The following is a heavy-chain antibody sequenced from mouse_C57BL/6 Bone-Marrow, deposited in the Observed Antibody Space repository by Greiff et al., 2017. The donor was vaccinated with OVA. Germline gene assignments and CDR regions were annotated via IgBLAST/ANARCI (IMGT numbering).Heavy chain of an antibody. CDR2: IDPSDSYT. V-gene: IGHV1-50*01. CDR1: GYTFTSYW. D-gene: IGHD1-1*01. Sequence: QVQLQQPGAELVKPGASVKLSCKASGYTFTSYWMQWVKQRPGQGLEWIGEIDPSDSYTNYNQKFKGKATLTVDTSSSTAYMQLSSLTSEDSAVYYCARGEPYYGSSFLDYWGQGTTLTVSS. CDR3: ARGEPYYGSSFLDY. J-gene: IGHJ2*01.